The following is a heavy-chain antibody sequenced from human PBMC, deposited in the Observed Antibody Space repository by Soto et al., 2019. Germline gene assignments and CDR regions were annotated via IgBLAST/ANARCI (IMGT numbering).Heavy chain of an antibody. J-gene: IGHJ6*02. Sequence: PGGSLRLSCAASGFTFSSYAMHWVRQAPGKGLEWVAVISYDGSNKYYADSVKGRFTISRDNSKNTLYLQMNSLRAEDTAVYYCARDPPTMGTAPLWTTVTSANGMDVWGQGTTVTVSS. CDR3: ARDPPTMGTAPLWTTVTSANGMDV. D-gene: IGHD4-4*01. CDR1: GFTFSSYA. CDR2: ISYDGSNK. V-gene: IGHV3-30-3*01.